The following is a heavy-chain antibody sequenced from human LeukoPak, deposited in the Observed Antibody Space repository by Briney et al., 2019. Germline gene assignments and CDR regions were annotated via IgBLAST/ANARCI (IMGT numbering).Heavy chain of an antibody. CDR2: ISSSGGSI. V-gene: IGHV3-23*01. CDR3: AKDYSGSWYYFDY. D-gene: IGHD6-13*01. Sequence: GGSLRPSCAASKFTFSNYAMTWVRQAPGEGLEWVSTISSSGGSIFYSDSVKGRFTISRDNSKNTVYLQMNSLRAEDTAIYYCAKDYSGSWYYFDYWGQGTLVTVSS. J-gene: IGHJ4*02. CDR1: KFTFSNYA.